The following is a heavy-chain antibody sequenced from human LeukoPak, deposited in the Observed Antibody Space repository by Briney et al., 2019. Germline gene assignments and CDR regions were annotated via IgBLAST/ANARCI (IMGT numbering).Heavy chain of an antibody. CDR3: ARAGYDILTGYSDY. Sequence: SETLSLTCTVSGGSISSYYWSWIRQPAGKGLEWIERIYTSGSTNYNPSVKSRVTMSVDTSKNQFSLKLSSVTAADTAVYYCARAGYDILTGYSDYWGQGTLVTVSS. J-gene: IGHJ4*02. D-gene: IGHD3-9*01. CDR1: GGSISSYY. CDR2: IYTSGST. V-gene: IGHV4-4*07.